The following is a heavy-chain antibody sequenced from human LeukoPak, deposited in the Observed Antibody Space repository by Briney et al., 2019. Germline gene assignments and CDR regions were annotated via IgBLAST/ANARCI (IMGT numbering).Heavy chain of an antibody. V-gene: IGHV1-2*02. J-gene: IGHJ6*02. D-gene: IGHD3-10*01. Sequence: ASVKVSCKASGYTLTGYYMHWVRQAPGQGLEWMGWINPNSGGTNYAQKFQGRVTMTRDTSISTAYMELSRLRSDDTAVYYCARDSWFGELPGTYYYYGMDVWGQGTTVTVSS. CDR1: GYTLTGYY. CDR2: INPNSGGT. CDR3: ARDSWFGELPGTYYYYGMDV.